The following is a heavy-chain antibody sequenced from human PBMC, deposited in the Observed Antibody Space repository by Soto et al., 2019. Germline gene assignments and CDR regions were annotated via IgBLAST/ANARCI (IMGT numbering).Heavy chain of an antibody. J-gene: IGHJ6*02. CDR2: IIPGFGTA. CDR1: GGSFSIYA. CDR3: VRSEGEMATAKYYYYAVDV. D-gene: IGHD1-26*01. V-gene: IGHV1-69*01. Sequence: QVQLVQSGAEEKKPGSSAKVSCKASGGSFSIYAFSWVRQAPGQGLAWMGGIIPGFGTAEYARKFVSRFSLSADESTTTLYMELSRLTSEDTAVYYCVRSEGEMATAKYYYYAVDVWGQGTTVTVS.